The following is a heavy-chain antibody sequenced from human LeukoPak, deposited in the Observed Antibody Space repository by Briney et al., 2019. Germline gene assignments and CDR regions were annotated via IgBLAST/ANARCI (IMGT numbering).Heavy chain of an antibody. Sequence: SETLSLTCAVDGTSFSGCYWSWIRQPPGKGLEWIGEISHSGSTTYNPSLKSRVTISVDTSKKQFSLKLTSVTAADTAVYYCAIPPTGYSSGWYVYWGQGTLVTVSS. V-gene: IGHV4-34*01. J-gene: IGHJ4*02. CDR1: GTSFSGCY. CDR2: ISHSGST. CDR3: AIPPTGYSSGWYVY. D-gene: IGHD6-19*01.